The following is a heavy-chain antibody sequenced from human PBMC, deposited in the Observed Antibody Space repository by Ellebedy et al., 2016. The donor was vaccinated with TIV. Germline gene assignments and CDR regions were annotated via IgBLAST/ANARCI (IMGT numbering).Heavy chain of an antibody. CDR2: TYDSGNA. Sequence: MPSETLSLTFSVSGDFIGRGGGSWTWVRQSPGKGLEWIGFTYDSGNAYYNPSLKSRVSISVDLSKNHFSLRLNSVTAADTAVYYCARDSGSLAGFDYWGPGALVTVSS. D-gene: IGHD2-15*01. V-gene: IGHV4-30-2*06. CDR1: GDFIGRGGGS. J-gene: IGHJ4*02. CDR3: ARDSGSLAGFDY.